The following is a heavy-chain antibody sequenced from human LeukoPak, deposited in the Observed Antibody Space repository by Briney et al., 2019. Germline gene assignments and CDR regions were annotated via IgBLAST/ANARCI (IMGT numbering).Heavy chain of an antibody. CDR1: GGSFSGYY. V-gene: IGHV4-34*01. Sequence: SETLSLTCAVYGGSFSGYYWSLIRQPPGKGLEWIGEINHSGSTNYNPSLKSRVTISVDTSKNQFSLKLSSVTAADTAVYYCARGTLGSYSQMGDAFDIWGQGTMVTVSS. CDR2: INHSGST. D-gene: IGHD3-10*01. CDR3: ARGTLGSYSQMGDAFDI. J-gene: IGHJ3*02.